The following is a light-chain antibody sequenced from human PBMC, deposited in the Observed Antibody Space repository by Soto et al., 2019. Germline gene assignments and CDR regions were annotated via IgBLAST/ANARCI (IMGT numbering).Light chain of an antibody. CDR1: QSVSSN. CDR3: QQYDNWPPWT. V-gene: IGKV3-15*01. Sequence: EIVMTQSPATLSVSPGERATLSCRASQSVSSNLAWYQQKPGQPPRLLIYHASSRATGIPARFSGSGSGTEFTLTVSRLQSEDFAVYYCQQYDNWPPWTFGQGTKVEI. J-gene: IGKJ1*01. CDR2: HAS.